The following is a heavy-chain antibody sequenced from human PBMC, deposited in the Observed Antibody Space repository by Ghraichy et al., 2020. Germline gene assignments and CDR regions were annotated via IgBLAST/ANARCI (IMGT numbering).Heavy chain of an antibody. CDR1: GYTFTSYD. J-gene: IGHJ4*02. CDR2: MNPNSGNT. Sequence: ASVKVSCKASGYTFTSYDINWVRQATGQGLEWMGWMNPNSGNTGYAQKFQGRVTMTRNTSISTAYMELSSLRSEDTAVYYCARALVVVITTSSNFDYWGQGTLVTVSS. V-gene: IGHV1-8*01. D-gene: IGHD3-22*01. CDR3: ARALVVVITTSSNFDY.